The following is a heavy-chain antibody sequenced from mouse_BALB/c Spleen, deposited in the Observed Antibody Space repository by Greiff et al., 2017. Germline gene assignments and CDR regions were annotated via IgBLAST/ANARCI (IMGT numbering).Heavy chain of an antibody. J-gene: IGHJ4*01. CDR2: ISDGGSYT. Sequence: EVQGVESGGGLVKPGGSLKLSCAASGFTFSDYYMYWVRQTPEKRLEWVATISDGGSYTYYPDSVKGRFTISRDNAKNNLYLQMSSLKSEDTAMYYCARDKTATTMDYWGQGTSVTVSS. CDR3: ARDKTATTMDY. V-gene: IGHV5-4*02. D-gene: IGHD1-2*01. CDR1: GFTFSDYY.